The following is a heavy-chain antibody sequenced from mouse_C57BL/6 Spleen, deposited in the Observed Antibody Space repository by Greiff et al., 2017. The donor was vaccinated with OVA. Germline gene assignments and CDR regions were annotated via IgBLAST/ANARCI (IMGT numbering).Heavy chain of an antibody. Sequence: QVQLQQSGAELVMPGASVKLSCKASGYTFTSYWMHWVKQRPGQGLEWIGEIDPSDSYTNYNQKFKGKSTLTVDKSSSTAYMQLSSLTSEDSAVYYCARALGRRFDYWGQGTTLTVSS. V-gene: IGHV1-69*01. CDR1: GYTFTSYW. CDR2: IDPSDSYT. CDR3: ARALGRRFDY. D-gene: IGHD4-1*01. J-gene: IGHJ2*01.